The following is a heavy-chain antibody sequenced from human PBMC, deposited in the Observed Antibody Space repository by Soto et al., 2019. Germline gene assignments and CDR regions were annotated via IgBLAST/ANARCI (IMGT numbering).Heavy chain of an antibody. J-gene: IGHJ6*03. Sequence: QVQLQQWGAGLLKPSETLSLTCAVYGGSFSGYYWSWIRQPPGKGLEWIGEINHSGSTNYNPSLKSRVTISVDTTKNQFSLKLSSVTAADTAVYYCARGQGCSSTSCSDYYYYYMDVWGKGTTVTVSS. CDR3: ARGQGCSSTSCSDYYYYYMDV. D-gene: IGHD2-2*01. V-gene: IGHV4-34*01. CDR1: GGSFSGYY. CDR2: INHSGST.